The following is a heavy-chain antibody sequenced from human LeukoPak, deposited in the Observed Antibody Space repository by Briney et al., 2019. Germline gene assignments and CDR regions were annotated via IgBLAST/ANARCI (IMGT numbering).Heavy chain of an antibody. J-gene: IGHJ6*02. CDR1: GFTFSSYG. Sequence: GGSLRLSCAASGFTFSSYGIHWVRQAPGKGLEWVAVISYDGSNKYYADSVKGRFTISRDNSKNTLYLQMNSLRAEDTAVYYCARPGPDIVVVPAELLVWGMDVWGQGTTVTVSS. CDR2: ISYDGSNK. CDR3: ARPGPDIVVVPAELLVWGMDV. V-gene: IGHV3-30*03. D-gene: IGHD2-2*01.